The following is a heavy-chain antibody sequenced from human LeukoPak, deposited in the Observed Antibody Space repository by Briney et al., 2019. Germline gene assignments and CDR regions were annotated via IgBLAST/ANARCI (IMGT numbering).Heavy chain of an antibody. CDR2: LYSGGTT. CDR3: ARQVAAITLFEH. D-gene: IGHD1-26*01. Sequence: GGSLRLSCAASGFSVSSNYVSWVRQAPGKGLEWVSALYSGGTTYYADSVKGRFTISRDNSKNTLYPQMNSLRVEDTAVYYCARQVAAITLFEHWGQGTLVTVSS. V-gene: IGHV3-53*01. CDR1: GFSVSSNY. J-gene: IGHJ4*02.